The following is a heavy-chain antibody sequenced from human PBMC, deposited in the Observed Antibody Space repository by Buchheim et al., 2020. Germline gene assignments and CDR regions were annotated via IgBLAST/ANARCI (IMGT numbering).Heavy chain of an antibody. J-gene: IGHJ4*02. Sequence: QVQLQESGPGLVKPSGTLSLTCAVSGGSISSNNWWTWVRQPPGKGLEWIGEIYHSGTTNYNPSLKSPVTTSVDKSTNQFSLKMSSVTAADTAVYYCAVVNWNYTQGFDYWGQGTL. D-gene: IGHD1-7*01. CDR2: IYHSGTT. CDR3: AVVNWNYTQGFDY. CDR1: GGSISSNNW. V-gene: IGHV4-4*02.